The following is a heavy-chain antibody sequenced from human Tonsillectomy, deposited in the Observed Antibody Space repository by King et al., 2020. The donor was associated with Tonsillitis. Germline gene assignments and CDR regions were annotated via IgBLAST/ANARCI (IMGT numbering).Heavy chain of an antibody. CDR2: IKPDGSEK. J-gene: IGHJ2*01. CDR1: GFSFSMSW. Sequence: VQLVQSGGGLVQPGGSLRLSCAASGFSFSMSWMSWVRQAPGKGLEWVATIKPDGSEKYYVDSVKGRFTISRDNAKSSLYLQLNSLTADDTAVHYCARGLGYCSSPSCRGGYFDLWGRGTLVTVSS. D-gene: IGHD2-2*01. V-gene: IGHV3-7*01. CDR3: ARGLGYCSSPSCRGGYFDL.